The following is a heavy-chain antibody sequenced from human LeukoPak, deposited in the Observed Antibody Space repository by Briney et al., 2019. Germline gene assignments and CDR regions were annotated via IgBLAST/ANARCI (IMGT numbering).Heavy chain of an antibody. CDR3: ARVEGPFDI. CDR2: IYHTGST. V-gene: IGHV4-30-4*08. CDR1: GDSISSGDYY. Sequence: SETLSLTCTVSGDSISSGDYYWSWIRQPPGKGLEWIAYIYHTGSTYYNPSLRSRVIISVDTSKNQFPLKLSSMTAADMAVYYCARVEGPFDIWGQGTMVTVSS. J-gene: IGHJ3*02.